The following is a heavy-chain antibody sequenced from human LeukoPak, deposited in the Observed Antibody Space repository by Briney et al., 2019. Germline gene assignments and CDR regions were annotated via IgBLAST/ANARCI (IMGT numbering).Heavy chain of an antibody. CDR1: GLTFSSYW. Sequence: GGSLRLSCAASGLTFSSYWMSWVRQAPGKGLEWVANIKQDGSEKYYVDSVKGRFTISRDNAKNSLYLQMNSLRAEDTAVYYCARDLSASYALSIGEFDYWGQGTLVTVSS. V-gene: IGHV3-7*01. J-gene: IGHJ4*02. CDR2: IKQDGSEK. CDR3: ARDLSASYALSIGEFDY. D-gene: IGHD2-8*01.